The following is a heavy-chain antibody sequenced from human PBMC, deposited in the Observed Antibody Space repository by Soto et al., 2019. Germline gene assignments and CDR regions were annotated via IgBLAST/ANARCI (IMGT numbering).Heavy chain of an antibody. D-gene: IGHD5-18*01. V-gene: IGHV1-3*01. CDR2: INAGNGNT. CDR1: GYTFTSYA. J-gene: IGHJ4*02. CDR3: ARGVELWSDFDY. Sequence: ASVKVSCKASGYTFTSYAMHWVRQAPGQRLEWMGWINAGNGNTKYSQKFQGRVTMTRDTSASTAYMELSSLRSDDTAVYYCARGVELWSDFDYWGQGTLVTVSS.